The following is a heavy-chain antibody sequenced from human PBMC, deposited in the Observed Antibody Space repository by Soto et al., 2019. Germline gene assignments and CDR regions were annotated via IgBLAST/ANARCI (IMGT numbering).Heavy chain of an antibody. D-gene: IGHD5-12*01. J-gene: IGHJ4*02. CDR3: ARGVIVATIGAWVY. Sequence: QVQLVQSGAEVKKPGSSVKVSCKASVGTVSSYAISWVRQAPGQGLEWMGGIIPIFGTANYAQKFQGRVTITADESTSTAYMELSSLRSEDTAVYYCARGVIVATIGAWVYWGQGTLVTVSS. CDR2: IIPIFGTA. V-gene: IGHV1-69*01. CDR1: VGTVSSYA.